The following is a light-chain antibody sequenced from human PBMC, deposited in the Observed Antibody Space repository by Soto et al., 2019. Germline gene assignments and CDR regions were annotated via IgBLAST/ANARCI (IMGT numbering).Light chain of an antibody. CDR1: QGISNY. CDR2: AAS. J-gene: IGKJ3*01. CDR3: QKYNSVPFT. Sequence: DIQMTQSPSSLSASVGDRVTLSCRSSQGISNYLAWYQQKPGKVPRLLIYAASTLQSVVASRFSASGSGTYFTLTISSLQAEDVATYYCQKYNSVPFTFAHVTKVEIK. V-gene: IGKV1-27*01.